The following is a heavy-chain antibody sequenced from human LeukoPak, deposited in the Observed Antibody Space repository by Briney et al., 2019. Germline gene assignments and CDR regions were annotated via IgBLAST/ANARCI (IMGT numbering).Heavy chain of an antibody. V-gene: IGHV4-30-4*01. Sequence: SETLSLTCTVSGGCISSGDYFWSWIRQPPGKGLEWIGSIYYSGSTYYNPSLKSRVTISVDTSKNQFSLKLSSVTAADTAVYYCARGVVATRDFDPWGQGTLVTVSS. J-gene: IGHJ5*02. D-gene: IGHD5-12*01. CDR1: GGCISSGDYF. CDR2: IYYSGST. CDR3: ARGVVATRDFDP.